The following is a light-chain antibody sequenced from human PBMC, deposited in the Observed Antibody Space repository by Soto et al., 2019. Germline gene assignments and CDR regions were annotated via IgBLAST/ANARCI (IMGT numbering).Light chain of an antibody. CDR3: CSYARSSTFI. CDR1: SSDIGSYNF. J-gene: IGLJ2*01. V-gene: IGLV2-23*03. CDR2: EGS. Sequence: QSALTQPASVSGSPGQSITISCTGTSSDIGSYNFVSWYQQHPGKAPKLMIYEGSQRPSGVSNRFSGSKSGNTASLTISGXXXXXXXXXXCCSYARSSTFIFGGGTKVTVL.